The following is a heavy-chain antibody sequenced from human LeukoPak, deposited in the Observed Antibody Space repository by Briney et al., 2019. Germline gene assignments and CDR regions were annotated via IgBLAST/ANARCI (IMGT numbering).Heavy chain of an antibody. CDR3: ARESPSGYSYGNDAFDI. CDR1: GGTFSSYA. D-gene: IGHD5-18*01. CDR2: IIPIFGTA. V-gene: IGHV1-69*13. Sequence: ASVKVSCKASGGTFSSYAISWVRQAPGQGLEWMGGIIPIFGTANYAQKFQGRVTITADESTSTAYMELSSLRSEDTAVYYCARESPSGYSYGNDAFDIWAKGQWSPSLQ. J-gene: IGHJ3*02.